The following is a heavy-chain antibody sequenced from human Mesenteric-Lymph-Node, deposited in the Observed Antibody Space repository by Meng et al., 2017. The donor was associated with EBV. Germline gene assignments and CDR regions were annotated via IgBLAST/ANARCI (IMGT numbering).Heavy chain of an antibody. V-gene: IGHV1-24*01. CDR2: FDPEEGEA. CDR1: GYSLSDLS. J-gene: IGHJ4*02. CDR3: AINGVMASILGVKSLDY. Sequence: QVNLVQSGAEVKKPGASVKVSCKVSGYSLSDLSMHWVRQAPGKGLEGMGHFDPEEGEAIYAQKFQGRVSMTEDTSTDTAYMELSSLRSEDTALYYCAINGVMASILGVKSLDYWGQGTLVTVSS. D-gene: IGHD5-24*01.